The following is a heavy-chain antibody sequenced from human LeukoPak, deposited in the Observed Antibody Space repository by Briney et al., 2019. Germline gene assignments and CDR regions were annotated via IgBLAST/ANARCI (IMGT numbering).Heavy chain of an antibody. CDR2: MYYSGNS. CDR3: VAGAPKWLHLVY. D-gene: IGHD5-24*01. Sequence: PSETLSLTCSVSGGSMSSYYWSWIRQSPGKGLEWIGYMYYSGNSNYKSSINSPLESRVTISVDSTKKEFFLKMDSMTAADTAVYYCVAGAPKWLHLVYWGQRTLVTVAS. V-gene: IGHV4-59*12. J-gene: IGHJ4*02. CDR1: GGSMSSYY.